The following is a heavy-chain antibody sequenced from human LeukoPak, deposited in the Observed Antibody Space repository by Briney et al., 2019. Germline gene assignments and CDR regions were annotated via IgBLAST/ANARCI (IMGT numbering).Heavy chain of an antibody. Sequence: SETLSLTCTVSGGSISSCGYYWSWIRQHPGKGLEWIGYIYYSGSTYYNPSLKSRVTISVDTSKNQFSLKLSSVTAADTAVYYCARGIFGVVIKRDWFDPWGQGTLVTVSS. CDR1: GGSISSCGYY. V-gene: IGHV4-31*03. CDR2: IYYSGST. J-gene: IGHJ5*02. D-gene: IGHD3-3*01. CDR3: ARGIFGVVIKRDWFDP.